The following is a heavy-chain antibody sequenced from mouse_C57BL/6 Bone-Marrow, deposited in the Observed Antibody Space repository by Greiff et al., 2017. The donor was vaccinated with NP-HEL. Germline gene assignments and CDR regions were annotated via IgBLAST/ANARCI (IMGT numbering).Heavy chain of an antibody. Sequence: EVQGVESGGGLVKPGGSLKLSCAASGFTFSDYGMHWVRQAPEKGLEWVAYISSGSSTIYYADTVKGRFTISRDNAKNTLFLQMTSLRSEDTAMYYCARPDYYGSSFAWFACWGQGTLVTVSA. V-gene: IGHV5-17*01. CDR3: ARPDYYGSSFAWFAC. D-gene: IGHD1-1*01. CDR1: GFTFSDYG. J-gene: IGHJ3*01. CDR2: ISSGSSTI.